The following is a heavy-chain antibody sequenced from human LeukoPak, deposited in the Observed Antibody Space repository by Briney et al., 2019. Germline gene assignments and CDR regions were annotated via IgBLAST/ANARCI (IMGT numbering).Heavy chain of an antibody. Sequence: GGSLRLSCEASGFIFSNYWMSWLRQAPGKGLEWEANINRDGSAKYYADSMKGRFTISRDNAKNSLYLQINSLRVEDTAVYYCADGGRGGYWGQGTLVTVSS. D-gene: IGHD2-15*01. J-gene: IGHJ4*02. V-gene: IGHV3-7*01. CDR2: INRDGSAK. CDR1: GFIFSNYW. CDR3: ADGGRGGY.